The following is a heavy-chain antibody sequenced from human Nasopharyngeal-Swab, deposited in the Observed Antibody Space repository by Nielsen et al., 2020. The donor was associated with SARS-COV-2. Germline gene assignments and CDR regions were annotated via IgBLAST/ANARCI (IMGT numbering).Heavy chain of an antibody. CDR2: IKQDGSEK. Sequence: GESLKISCAASGFTFSSYWMSWVRQAPGKGLEWVANIKQDGSEKYYVDSVKDRFTISRDNAKNSLYLQMNSLRAEDTAVYYCARVGIVVVPAAAWDFDYWGQGTLVTVSS. J-gene: IGHJ4*02. CDR3: ARVGIVVVPAAAWDFDY. D-gene: IGHD2-2*03. CDR1: GFTFSSYW. V-gene: IGHV3-7*01.